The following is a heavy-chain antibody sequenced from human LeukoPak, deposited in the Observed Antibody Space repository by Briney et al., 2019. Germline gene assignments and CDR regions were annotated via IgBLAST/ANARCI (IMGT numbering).Heavy chain of an antibody. CDR1: GGSISSYY. CDR3: ASIVVVVAAISN. D-gene: IGHD2-15*01. CDR2: IYYSGST. V-gene: IGHV4-59*12. J-gene: IGHJ4*02. Sequence: PSETLSLTCTVSGGSISSYYWSWIRQPPGKGLEWIGYIYYSGSTNYNPSLKSRVTISVDTSKNQFSLKLSSVTAADTAVYYCASIVVVVAAISNWGQGTLVTVSS.